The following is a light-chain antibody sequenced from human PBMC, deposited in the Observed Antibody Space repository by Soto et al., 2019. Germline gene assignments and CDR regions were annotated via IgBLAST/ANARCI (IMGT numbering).Light chain of an antibody. Sequence: EIVLTQSPATLSLSPEESATLSCRASQSISRTYLAWYQQKPGQAPTPLICGTSSRASGIPGRISGSGSGKAFTLTITRLEPEVFAVYYSQHCGNSPRWTFAQGTKIKIK. J-gene: IGKJ1*01. V-gene: IGKV3-20*01. CDR2: GTS. CDR3: QHCGNSPRWT. CDR1: QSISRTY.